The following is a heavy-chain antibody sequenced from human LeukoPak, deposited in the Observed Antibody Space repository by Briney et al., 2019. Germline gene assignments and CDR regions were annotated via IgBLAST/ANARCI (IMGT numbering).Heavy chain of an antibody. D-gene: IGHD5-18*01. J-gene: IGHJ4*02. CDR3: ARDGYSFGSLDY. V-gene: IGHV1-2*02. CDR1: GFTFTGYY. Sequence: ASVKVSCKASGFTFTGYYIHWVRQAPGQGLEWMGWINLNSGDTNYAQKFQGRVAMTRDTSISTAYMELNRLTSDDTAVYYCARDGYSFGSLDYWGQGTLVTVSS. CDR2: INLNSGDT.